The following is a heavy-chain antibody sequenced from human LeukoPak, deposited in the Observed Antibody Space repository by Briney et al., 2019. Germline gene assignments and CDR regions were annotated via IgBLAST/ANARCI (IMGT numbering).Heavy chain of an antibody. CDR2: ISGSGGNT. Sequence: GSLRLSCAASGFTFSSYAMSWVRQAPGKGLEWVSAISGSGGNTYYADSVKGRFTNSRDNSKNRLYLQMNSLRAEDTAVHYCAKITVRGVIIGHFDYWGQGTLVTVSS. J-gene: IGHJ4*02. V-gene: IGHV3-23*01. D-gene: IGHD3-10*01. CDR3: AKITVRGVIIGHFDY. CDR1: GFTFSSYA.